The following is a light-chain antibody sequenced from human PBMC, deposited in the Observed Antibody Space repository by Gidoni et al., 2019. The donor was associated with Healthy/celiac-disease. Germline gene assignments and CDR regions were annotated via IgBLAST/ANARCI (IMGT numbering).Light chain of an antibody. J-gene: IGLJ3*02. CDR2: AVS. Sequence: QSALTQPASVTGSPGQSLTISCTGTSSDVGSYNLVSWYQQNQGKAPKLMIYAVSKRPSGVSNRFSGAKSGNTASLTISGLQAEDEADYYCCSYAGSSTWVFGGGTKLTVL. CDR3: CSYAGSSTWV. V-gene: IGLV2-23*02. CDR1: SSDVGSYNL.